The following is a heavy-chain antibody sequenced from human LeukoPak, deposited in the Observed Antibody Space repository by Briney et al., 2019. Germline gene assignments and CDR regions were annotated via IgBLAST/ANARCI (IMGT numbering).Heavy chain of an antibody. Sequence: SETLSLTCAVYGGSFSGYYWSWIRQPPGKGLEWIGEINHSGSTNYNPSLKSRVTISVDTSKNQFSLKLSSVTAADTAVYYCARGDLYYDFWSGYYTGGGNWFDPWGQGTLVTVSS. V-gene: IGHV4-34*01. D-gene: IGHD3-3*01. CDR1: GGSFSGYY. CDR2: INHSGST. CDR3: ARGDLYYDFWSGYYTGGGNWFDP. J-gene: IGHJ5*02.